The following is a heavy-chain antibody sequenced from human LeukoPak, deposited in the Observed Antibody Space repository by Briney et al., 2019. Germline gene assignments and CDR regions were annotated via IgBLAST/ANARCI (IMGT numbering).Heavy chain of an antibody. D-gene: IGHD3-3*01. CDR1: GGSFSGYY. J-gene: IGHJ4*02. CDR3: AGGRGIFGAVHFDY. CDR2: INHSGST. V-gene: IGHV4-34*01. Sequence: SETVSLTCAVYGGSFSGYYWSWMRQPPGKWREWIGEINHSGSTNYNPSLKSRVTISVDTSKNQFSLKLNSVTATDTAVYCCAGGRGIFGAVHFDYWGQGTLVTVSS.